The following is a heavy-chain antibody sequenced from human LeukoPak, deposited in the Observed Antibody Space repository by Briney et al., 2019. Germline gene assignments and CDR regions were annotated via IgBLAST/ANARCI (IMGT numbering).Heavy chain of an antibody. CDR3: ARDQWYSSGWYNEMDAFDI. V-gene: IGHV1-2*02. D-gene: IGHD6-19*01. CDR2: INPHSGGT. J-gene: IGHJ3*02. Sequence: ASVKVSCKASGYTFTGYYMHWVRQAPGQGLEWMGWINPHSGGTNYAQKFQGRVTMTRDTSISTAYMELSRLRSDDTAVYYCARDQWYSSGWYNEMDAFDIWGQGTMVTVSS. CDR1: GYTFTGYY.